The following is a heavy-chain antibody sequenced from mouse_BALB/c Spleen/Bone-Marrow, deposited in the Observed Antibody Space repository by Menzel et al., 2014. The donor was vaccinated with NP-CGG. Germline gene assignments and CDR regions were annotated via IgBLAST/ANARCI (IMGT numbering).Heavy chain of an antibody. J-gene: IGHJ3*01. D-gene: IGHD2-10*02. CDR2: SRNKAKYYTT. CDR1: GFTFXDFY. CDR3: ARDVGYGNYFVY. V-gene: IGHV7-1*02. Sequence: EVMLVESGGGLVQPGDSLRLSCATSGFTFXDFYMEWVRQPPGKRLEWIAASRNKAKYYTTEYSASVKGRFIVSRDTSQSDLYLQMNALRAEDAAIYYCARDVGYGNYFVYWGQGTLVTVSA.